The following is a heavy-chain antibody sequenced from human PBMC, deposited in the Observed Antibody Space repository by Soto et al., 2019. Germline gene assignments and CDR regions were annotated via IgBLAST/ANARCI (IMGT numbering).Heavy chain of an antibody. V-gene: IGHV4-4*02. CDR3: ARDREFLEWRGPEDYYYDMDV. Sequence: SETLSLTCAVSGGSISSSNWWSWVRQPPGKGLEWIGEIYHSGSTNYNPSLKSRVTISVDKSKNQFSLKLSSVTAADTAVYYCARDREFLEWRGPEDYYYDMDVWGQGTTVTAS. CDR1: GGSISSSNW. CDR2: IYHSGST. J-gene: IGHJ6*02. D-gene: IGHD3-3*01.